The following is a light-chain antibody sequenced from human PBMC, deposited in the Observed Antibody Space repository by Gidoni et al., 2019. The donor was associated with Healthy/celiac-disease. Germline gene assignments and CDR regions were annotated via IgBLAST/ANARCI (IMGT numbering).Light chain of an antibody. CDR3: QSADSSGTYPWV. J-gene: IGLJ3*02. Sequence: SYDLTQPPSVSVSPGQTARITCTGDALTKQYAYWYQQKPGQAPVRVLYKDSEKPSGIPGRFSGSSAGTTVTLTISGVQAEDEADYDCQSADSSGTYPWVFGGGTKLTVL. V-gene: IGLV3-25*03. CDR2: KDS. CDR1: ALTKQY.